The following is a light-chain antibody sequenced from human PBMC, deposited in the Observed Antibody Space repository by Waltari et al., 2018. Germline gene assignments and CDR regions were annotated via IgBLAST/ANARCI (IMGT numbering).Light chain of an antibody. CDR1: SSDVGGYNL. J-gene: IGLJ2*01. Sequence: QSALTQPASVSGSPGQSITISCTGNSSDVGGYNLVSRYQQHPGKAPKRMIYEGSKRPSGVSNRFSGSKSGNTASLTISGLQAEDEADYYCCSYAGSSTLVFGGGTKLTVL. V-gene: IGLV2-23*01. CDR3: CSYAGSSTLV. CDR2: EGS.